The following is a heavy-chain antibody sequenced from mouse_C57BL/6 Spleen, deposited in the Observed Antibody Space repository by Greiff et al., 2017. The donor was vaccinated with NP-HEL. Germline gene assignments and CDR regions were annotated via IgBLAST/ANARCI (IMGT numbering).Heavy chain of an antibody. CDR2: IFPGSGST. CDR3: ARCMGKGAFGYAMDY. Sequence: QVQLQQSGPELVKPGASVKISCKASGYTFTDYYINWVKQRPGQGLEWIGWIFPGSGSTYYNEKFKGKATLTVDKSSSTAYMLLSSLTSEDSAVYFCARCMGKGAFGYAMDYWGQGTSVTVSS. V-gene: IGHV1-75*01. J-gene: IGHJ4*01. D-gene: IGHD2-10*02. CDR1: GYTFTDYY.